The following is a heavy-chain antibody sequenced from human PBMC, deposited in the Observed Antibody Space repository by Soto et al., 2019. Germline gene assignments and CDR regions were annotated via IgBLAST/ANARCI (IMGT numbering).Heavy chain of an antibody. CDR3: ARASTPDSTGYDY. CDR2: SRIRVKSFTT. CDR1: GFTLSDHY. Sequence: EVQLVESGGGLVQPGGSLRLSCAASGFTLSDHYLDWVRQAPGKGLEWVGRSRIRVKSFTTAYAASVRGRFTFSRDDSTNSLYLQMNSLKTDDTAVYYCARASTPDSTGYDYWGQGTLVTVSS. D-gene: IGHD3-3*01. V-gene: IGHV3-72*01. J-gene: IGHJ4*02.